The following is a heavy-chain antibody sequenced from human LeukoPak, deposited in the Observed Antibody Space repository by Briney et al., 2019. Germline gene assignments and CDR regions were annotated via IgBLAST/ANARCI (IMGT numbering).Heavy chain of an antibody. CDR2: IYYSGST. CDR1: GGSISSSSYY. V-gene: IGHV4-39*07. CDR3: ARDHPPERWFDP. Sequence: SETLSLTCTVSGGSISSSSYYWGWIRQPPGKGLEWIGSIYYSGSTYYNPSLKSRVTISVDTSKNQFSLKLSSVTAADTAVYYCARDHPPERWFDPWGQGTLVTVSS. J-gene: IGHJ5*02. D-gene: IGHD1-14*01.